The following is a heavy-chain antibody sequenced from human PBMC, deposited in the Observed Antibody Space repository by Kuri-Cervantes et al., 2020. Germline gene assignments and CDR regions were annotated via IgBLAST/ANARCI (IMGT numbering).Heavy chain of an antibody. CDR1: GDSVPSNSAA. Sequence: SCAISGDSVPSNSAAWNWIRQSPSRGLEWLGRTYYRSKWYNDYAVSVKSRITINPDTSKNQFSLKLNSVTAADTAVYYCARAGAGDCSSTSCIDYWGRGTLVTVSS. D-gene: IGHD2-2*01. V-gene: IGHV6-1*01. J-gene: IGHJ4*02. CDR2: TYYRSKWYN. CDR3: ARAGAGDCSSTSCIDY.